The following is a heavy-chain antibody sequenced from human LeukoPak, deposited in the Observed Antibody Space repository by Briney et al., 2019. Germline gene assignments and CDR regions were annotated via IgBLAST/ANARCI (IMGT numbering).Heavy chain of an antibody. D-gene: IGHD1-26*01. CDR2: ISAYNGNT. CDR1: GYTFTSYG. CDR3: ASAQTGYSSHEAFDI. Sequence: ASVKVSCKASGYTFTSYGISWVRQAPGQGLEWMGWISAYNGNTNYAQKLQGRVTMTTDTSTSTAYMELSSLRSEDTAVYYCASAQTGYSSHEAFDIWGQGTMVTVSS. J-gene: IGHJ3*02. V-gene: IGHV1-18*01.